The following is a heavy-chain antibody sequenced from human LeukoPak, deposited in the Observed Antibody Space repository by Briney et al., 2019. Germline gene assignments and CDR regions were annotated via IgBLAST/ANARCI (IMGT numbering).Heavy chain of an antibody. CDR1: GGSISSGSYY. Sequence: SQTLSLTCTVSGGSISSGSYYWSWIRQPAGKGLEWIGRIYTSGSTNYNPSLKSRVTISVDTSKNRFSLKLSSVTAADTAVYYCARDAGYSSGWLHWYFDLWGRGTLVTVSS. D-gene: IGHD6-19*01. J-gene: IGHJ2*01. V-gene: IGHV4-61*02. CDR2: IYTSGST. CDR3: ARDAGYSSGWLHWYFDL.